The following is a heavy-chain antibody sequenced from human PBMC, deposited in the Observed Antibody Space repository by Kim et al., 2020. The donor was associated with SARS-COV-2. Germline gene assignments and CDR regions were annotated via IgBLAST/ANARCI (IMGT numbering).Heavy chain of an antibody. Sequence: GGSLRLSCAASGFTFSSYSMSWVRQAPGKGLEWVSSISGSSSYIYYADSVKGRFTISRDNAKNSLYLQMNSLRAEDTAVYYCARDPPKSYDILSGYTFDLWGQGTLVTVSS. J-gene: IGHJ4*02. CDR2: ISGSSSYI. V-gene: IGHV3-21*01. D-gene: IGHD3-9*01. CDR3: ARDPPKSYDILSGYTFDL. CDR1: GFTFSSYS.